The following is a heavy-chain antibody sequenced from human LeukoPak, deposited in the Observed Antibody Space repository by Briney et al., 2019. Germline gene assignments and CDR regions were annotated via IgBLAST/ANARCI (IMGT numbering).Heavy chain of an antibody. V-gene: IGHV2-70*01. CDR3: ARLSYGSKSPLDY. CDR2: IELDDEK. CDR1: GFSLSTSGMS. D-gene: IGHD3-10*01. Sequence: SGPALVKPTQTLTLTCTFSGFSLSTSGMSVSWIRQPPGKALEWLALIELDDEKYYSTSLKTRLTISKDTSKNQVVLTMTNMDPMDTATYYCARLSYGSKSPLDYWGQGTLVTVSS. J-gene: IGHJ4*02.